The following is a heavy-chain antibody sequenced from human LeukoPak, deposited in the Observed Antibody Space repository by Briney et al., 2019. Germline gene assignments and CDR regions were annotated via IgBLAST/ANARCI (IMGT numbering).Heavy chain of an antibody. Sequence: PGGSLRLSCAASGFTFSSYSMNWVRQAPGKGLVWVSYISSSSSTIYYADSVKGRFTISRDNAKNSLCLQMNSLRAEDTAVYYCARAPRTGRSSFLDYWGQGTLVTVSS. CDR3: ARAPRTGRSSFLDY. V-gene: IGHV3-48*01. CDR1: GFTFSSYS. J-gene: IGHJ4*02. D-gene: IGHD1-14*01. CDR2: ISSSSSTI.